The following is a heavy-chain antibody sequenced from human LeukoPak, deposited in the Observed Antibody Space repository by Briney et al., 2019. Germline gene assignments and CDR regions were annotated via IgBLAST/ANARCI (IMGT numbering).Heavy chain of an antibody. D-gene: IGHD6-13*01. V-gene: IGHV1-69*13. Sequence: GASVKVSCKASGGTFSSYAISWVRQAPGQGLEWMGGIIPIFGTANYAQKFQGRVTITADESTSTAYMELNSLRFEDTAVYYCARGITAAGRSGRWFDPWGQGTLVTVSS. CDR3: ARGITAAGRSGRWFDP. CDR2: IIPIFGTA. J-gene: IGHJ5*02. CDR1: GGTFSSYA.